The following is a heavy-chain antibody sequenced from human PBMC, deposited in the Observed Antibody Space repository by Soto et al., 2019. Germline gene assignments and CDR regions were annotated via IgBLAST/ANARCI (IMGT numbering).Heavy chain of an antibody. CDR3: ESIEYSSSSLVY. CDR1: GGSISSSSYY. Sequence: SETRSLTCTVSGGSISSSSYYWGWIRQPPGKGLEWIGSIYYSGSTYYNPSLRSRVTISVDTSKNQFSLKLSSVTAADTAVYYCESIEYSSSSLVYWGQGTLVTVSS. J-gene: IGHJ4*02. CDR2: IYYSGST. D-gene: IGHD6-6*01. V-gene: IGHV4-39*01.